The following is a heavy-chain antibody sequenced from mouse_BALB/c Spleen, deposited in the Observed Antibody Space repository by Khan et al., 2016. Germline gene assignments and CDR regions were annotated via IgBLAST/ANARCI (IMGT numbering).Heavy chain of an antibody. J-gene: IGHJ3*01. D-gene: IGHD1-1*01. CDR1: GYSITSGYA. CDR3: ARDYYGSSFFDY. CDR2: ITYSGGT. Sequence: EVQLQESGPGLVKPSQSLSLTCTVTGYSITSGYAWNWIRQFPGSKLEWMGYITYSGGTSYNPSLKSRISVTRDTSKNQFFLQFNSVTTEDTATDYCARDYYGSSFFDYWGQGTLVTVSA. V-gene: IGHV3-2*02.